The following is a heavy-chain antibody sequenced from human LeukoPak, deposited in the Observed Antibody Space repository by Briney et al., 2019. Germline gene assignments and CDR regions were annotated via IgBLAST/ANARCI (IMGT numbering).Heavy chain of an antibody. Sequence: ASVKVSCKASGGTFSRFAVSWVRQAPGQGLEWMGGIIPIFGTANYAQKFQGRVPITADGSTTTASMDLSIMRADETAVYNCARVVTPRYCTSPTCYWKGWFDPWGQGTLVTVSS. CDR3: ARVVTPRYCTSPTCYWKGWFDP. CDR1: GGTFSRFA. V-gene: IGHV1-69*13. D-gene: IGHD2-2*01. CDR2: IIPIFGTA. J-gene: IGHJ5*02.